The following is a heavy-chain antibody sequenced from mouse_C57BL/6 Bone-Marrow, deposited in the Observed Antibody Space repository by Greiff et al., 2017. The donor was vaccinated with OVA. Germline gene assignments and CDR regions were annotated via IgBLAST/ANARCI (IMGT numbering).Heavy chain of an antibody. CDR2: IDPSDSYT. CDR3: ARGYDGYYKGYFDY. D-gene: IGHD2-3*01. V-gene: IGHV1-69*01. J-gene: IGHJ2*01. CDR1: GYTFTSYW. Sequence: QVQLKQPGAELVMPGASVKLSCKASGYTFTSYWMHWVKQRPGQGLEWIGEIDPSDSYTNYNQKFKGKSTLTVDKSSSTAYMQLSSLTSEDSAVYYCARGYDGYYKGYFDYWGQGTTLTVSS.